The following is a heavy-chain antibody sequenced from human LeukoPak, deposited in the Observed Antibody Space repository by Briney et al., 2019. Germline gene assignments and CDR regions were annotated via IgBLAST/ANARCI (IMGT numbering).Heavy chain of an antibody. CDR1: GFTFSSYW. CDR3: AIIGTPGETEYYRL. CDR2: IKQDGSEK. V-gene: IGHV3-7*01. J-gene: IGHJ1*01. Sequence: GGSLRLSCAASGFTFSSYWMSWVRQAPGKGLEWVANIKQDGSEKYYVDSVKGRFTISRDNAKNSLYLQMNSLRAEDTAIYYCAIIGTPGETEYYRLWGQGTRVTVSS. D-gene: IGHD2-21*01.